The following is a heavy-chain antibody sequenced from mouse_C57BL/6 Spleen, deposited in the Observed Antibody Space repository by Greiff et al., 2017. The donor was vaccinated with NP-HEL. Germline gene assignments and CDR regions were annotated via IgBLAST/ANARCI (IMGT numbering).Heavy chain of an antibody. V-gene: IGHV1-72*01. CDR1: GYTFTSYW. J-gene: IGHJ4*01. D-gene: IGHD2-5*01. CDR3: ARSAYYSNYVGYYAMDY. Sequence: QVQLQQPGAELVKPGASVKLSCKASGYTFTSYWMHWVKQRPGRGLEWIGRIDPNSGGPKYNEKFKSKATLTVDKPSSTAYMQLSSLTSEDSAVYYCARSAYYSNYVGYYAMDYWGQGTSVTVSS. CDR2: IDPNSGGP.